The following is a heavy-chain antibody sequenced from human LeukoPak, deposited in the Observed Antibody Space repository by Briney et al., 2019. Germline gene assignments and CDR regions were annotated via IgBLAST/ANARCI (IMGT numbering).Heavy chain of an antibody. Sequence: ASVKVSCKTSGYRFTSYAINWVRQAPGQGLEWMGWISAYNGNTNYAQKLQGRVTMTTDTSTSTAYMELRSLRSDDTAVYYCARGPPLRYFDWFPLYYFDYWGQGTLATVSS. D-gene: IGHD3-9*01. V-gene: IGHV1-18*01. CDR1: GYRFTSYA. J-gene: IGHJ4*02. CDR3: ARGPPLRYFDWFPLYYFDY. CDR2: ISAYNGNT.